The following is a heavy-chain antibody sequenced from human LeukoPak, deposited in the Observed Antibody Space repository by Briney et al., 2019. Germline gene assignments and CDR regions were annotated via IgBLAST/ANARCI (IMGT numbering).Heavy chain of an antibody. CDR1: GYTFTSFF. Sequence: ASVKVSCKPSGYTFTSFFTSWVRQAPGQRLEWMGWINAGNGNTKYSQKFQGRVTITRDTSASTAYMELSSLRSEDTAVYYCARGPLSSGWYLFDYWGQGTLVTVSS. V-gene: IGHV1-3*01. CDR2: INAGNGNT. CDR3: ARGPLSSGWYLFDY. J-gene: IGHJ4*02. D-gene: IGHD6-19*01.